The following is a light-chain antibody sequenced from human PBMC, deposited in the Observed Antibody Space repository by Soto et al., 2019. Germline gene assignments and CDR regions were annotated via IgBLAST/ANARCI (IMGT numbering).Light chain of an antibody. CDR3: QQYNNWPPYT. V-gene: IGKV3-15*01. CDR1: QSVSSN. J-gene: IGKJ2*01. CDR2: GAS. Sequence: EKVMTQSPATLSVSPGERATLSCRASQSVSSNVAWYQQKPGQVPRLLIYGASTRATGIPAWFSGSGSGTEFTLTISRLQSEDVAVYYWQQYNNWPPYTFGQGTKLEIK.